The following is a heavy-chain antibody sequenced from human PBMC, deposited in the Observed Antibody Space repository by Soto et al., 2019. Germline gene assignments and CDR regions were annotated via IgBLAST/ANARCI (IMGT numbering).Heavy chain of an antibody. V-gene: IGHV3-9*01. CDR3: ARTPPRFWSGLDYYYYYGMDV. J-gene: IGHJ6*04. D-gene: IGHD3-3*01. CDR2: ISWNSASI. CDR1: GFTFDDYA. Sequence: PGGSLRLSCAASGFTFDDYAMHWVRQAPGKGLEWVSGISWNSASIGYADSVKGRFTISRDNAKNSLNLQMNSLRAEDTALYYCARTPPRFWSGLDYYYYYGMDVWGKGTTVPVSS.